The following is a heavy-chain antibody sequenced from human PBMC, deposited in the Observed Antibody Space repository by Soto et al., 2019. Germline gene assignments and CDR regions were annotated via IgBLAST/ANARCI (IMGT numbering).Heavy chain of an antibody. J-gene: IGHJ4*02. Sequence: SQTLSLTCAISGDSVSSNSAAWNWIRQSPSRGLEWLGRTYYRSKWYNDYAVSVKSRITINPDISKNQFSLQRHSVTPDDTAVNYSARGPPYSSSWYRPTHFDYRRQGTLVTVSS. V-gene: IGHV6-1*01. CDR3: ARGPPYSSSWYRPTHFDY. D-gene: IGHD6-13*01. CDR1: GDSVSSNSAA. CDR2: TYYRSKWYN.